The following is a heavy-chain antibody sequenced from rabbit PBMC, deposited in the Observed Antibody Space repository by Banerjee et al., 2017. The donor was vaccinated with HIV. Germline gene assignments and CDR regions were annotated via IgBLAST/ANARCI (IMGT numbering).Heavy chain of an antibody. V-gene: IGHV1S45*01. J-gene: IGHJ6*01. CDR3: ARDLAGVIGWNFGL. CDR1: GFDFSGNA. D-gene: IGHD4-1*01. Sequence: QEQLEESGGDLVKPEGSLTLTCTASGFDFSGNAMCWVRQAPGKGPEWIGYIVTGSGSTWYASWAKGRFTISKTSSTTVTLQMTSLTAADTATYFCARDLAGVIGWNFGLWGPGTLVTVS. CDR2: IVTGSGST.